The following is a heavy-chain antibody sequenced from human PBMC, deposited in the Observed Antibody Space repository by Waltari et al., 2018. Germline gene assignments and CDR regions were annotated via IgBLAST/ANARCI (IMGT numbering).Heavy chain of an antibody. Sequence: EVQLVESGGGLIQPGGSLRLSCAASGFTVSSNYMSWVRQAPWKGLELVSVIASGGSTYYADSGKGRFTISRDNSKNTRYLQMNSLRAEDTAVYYCARGFTVVNYYFDYWGQGTLVTVSS. CDR1: GFTVSSNY. CDR3: ARGFTVVNYYFDY. J-gene: IGHJ4*02. V-gene: IGHV3-53*01. D-gene: IGHD2-15*01. CDR2: IASGGST.